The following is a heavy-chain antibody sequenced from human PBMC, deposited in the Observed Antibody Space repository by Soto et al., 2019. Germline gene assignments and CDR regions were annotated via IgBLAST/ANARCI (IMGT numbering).Heavy chain of an antibody. V-gene: IGHV3-23*01. Sequence: GGSRRLSCAASGVTFSSDAMSWVRQAPGKGLEWVSAISGSAGSTYYADSVKGRFTTSRDNSNNTLYLPMNSLRAQDTAVYYWAKTPEYDFCSGYPDALDLWGQGTMSTSAS. CDR3: AKTPEYDFCSGYPDALDL. J-gene: IGHJ3*01. CDR1: GVTFSSDA. CDR2: ISGSAGST. D-gene: IGHD3-3*01.